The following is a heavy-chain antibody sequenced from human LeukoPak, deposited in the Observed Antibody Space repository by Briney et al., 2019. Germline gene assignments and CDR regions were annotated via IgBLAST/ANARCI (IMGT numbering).Heavy chain of an antibody. J-gene: IGHJ3*02. Sequence: PGGSLRLSCAASGFTFRNYGMHWVRQAPGKGLESVAFIRYDGSNKYYADSVKGRFTISRDNSKNTLYLQMSSQRADDTAVYYCARAGVNYDSSGYFPDDAFDIWGQGTMVTVSS. CDR3: ARAGVNYDSSGYFPDDAFDI. CDR2: IRYDGSNK. V-gene: IGHV3-30*02. D-gene: IGHD3-22*01. CDR1: GFTFRNYG.